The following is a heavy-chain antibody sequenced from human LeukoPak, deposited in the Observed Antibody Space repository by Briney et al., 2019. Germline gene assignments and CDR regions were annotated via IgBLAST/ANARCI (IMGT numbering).Heavy chain of an antibody. J-gene: IGHJ3*02. CDR2: ISTYKDDR. V-gene: IGHV1-3*04. CDR3: ARDRSSFSYAFDI. Sequence: ASVKVSCKASGYTFTTYAIHWVRQAPGQRLEWMGWISTYKDDRKYSPKFQGTVTITTDTSASTAYLELSSLRSEDTAVYYCARDRSSFSYAFDIWGQGTMVTVSS. D-gene: IGHD6-6*01. CDR1: GYTFTTYA.